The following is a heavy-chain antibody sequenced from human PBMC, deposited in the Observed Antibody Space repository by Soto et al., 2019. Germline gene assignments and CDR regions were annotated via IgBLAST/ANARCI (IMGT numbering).Heavy chain of an antibody. Sequence: QMRLVQSGPEVKKPGTSVKVSCKASGFTFSSSTLQWVRQTRGQRLEWIGWIVVGSGKTDYAQNFQDRVTITRDVSTSTAYMELSSLRSDDTAVYYCAAELFETAARPDSWGQGTLVTVSS. D-gene: IGHD6-6*01. CDR1: GFTFSSST. V-gene: IGHV1-58*01. CDR3: AAELFETAARPDS. CDR2: IVVGSGKT. J-gene: IGHJ4*02.